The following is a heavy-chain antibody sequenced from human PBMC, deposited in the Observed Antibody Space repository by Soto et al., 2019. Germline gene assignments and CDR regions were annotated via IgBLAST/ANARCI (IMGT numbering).Heavy chain of an antibody. CDR2: MNPNSGNT. Sequence: QVQLVQSGAEVKKPGASVKVSCKASGYTFTSYDINWVRQATGQGLEWMGWMNPNSGNTGYAQKFQGRVTMTRNTSISTAYMELSSLRSEDTAVYYCARDIDAKYCSGGSCPYYYYYYMDVWGKGTTVTVSS. J-gene: IGHJ6*03. D-gene: IGHD2-15*01. CDR1: GYTFTSYD. CDR3: ARDIDAKYCSGGSCPYYYYYYMDV. V-gene: IGHV1-8*01.